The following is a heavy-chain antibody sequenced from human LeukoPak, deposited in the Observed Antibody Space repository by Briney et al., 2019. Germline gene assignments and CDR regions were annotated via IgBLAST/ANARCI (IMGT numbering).Heavy chain of an antibody. D-gene: IGHD2-2*02. CDR2: IYHSGST. CDR1: GYSISSGYY. CDR3: ARRSVVVPAAIESVAYFDY. J-gene: IGHJ4*02. V-gene: IGHV4-38-2*02. Sequence: PSETLSLTCTVSGYSISSGYYWGWIRQPPGKGLEWIGSIYHSGSTYYNPSLKSRVTISVDTSKNQFSLKLSSVTAADTAVYYCARRSVVVPAAIESVAYFDYWGQGTLVTVSS.